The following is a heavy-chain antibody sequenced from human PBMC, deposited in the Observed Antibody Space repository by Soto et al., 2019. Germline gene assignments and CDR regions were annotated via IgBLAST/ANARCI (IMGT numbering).Heavy chain of an antibody. CDR3: AGSRYYYDSSGPRDAFDI. D-gene: IGHD3-22*01. J-gene: IGHJ3*02. Sequence: GGSLRLSCAASGFTFSSYEMNWVRQAPGKGLEWVSYISSSGSTIYYADSVKGRFTISRDNAKNSLYLQMNSLRAEDTAVYYCAGSRYYYDSSGPRDAFDIWGQGTMVTVSS. V-gene: IGHV3-48*03. CDR2: ISSSGSTI. CDR1: GFTFSSYE.